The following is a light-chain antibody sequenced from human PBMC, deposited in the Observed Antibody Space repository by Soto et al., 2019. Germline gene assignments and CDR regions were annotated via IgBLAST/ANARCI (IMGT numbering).Light chain of an antibody. J-gene: IGLJ2*01. CDR3: SSYTTSSTPWV. V-gene: IGLV2-14*01. Sequence: QSALTQPASVSGSPGQSITISCTGTSSDVGAYDFVSWYQQHPDKAPKLMIYEVNNRPSGVSNRFSGSKSGNTASLTISGLQAEDKADYYCSSYTTSSTPWVFGGGTKLTVL. CDR2: EVN. CDR1: SSDVGAYDF.